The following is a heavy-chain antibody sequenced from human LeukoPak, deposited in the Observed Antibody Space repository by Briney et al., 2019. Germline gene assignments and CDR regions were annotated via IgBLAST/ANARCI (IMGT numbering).Heavy chain of an antibody. CDR2: INHSGST. CDR1: GGSFSGYY. V-gene: IGHV4-34*01. D-gene: IGHD3-10*01. J-gene: IGHJ4*02. CDR3: AAGVGAWFGEAHY. Sequence: SETLSLTCAVYGGSFSGYYWSWIRQPPGKGLEWIGEINHSGSTNYNPSLKSRVTISVDTSKNQFSLKLSSVTAADTAVYYCAAGVGAWFGEAHYWGQGTLVTVSS.